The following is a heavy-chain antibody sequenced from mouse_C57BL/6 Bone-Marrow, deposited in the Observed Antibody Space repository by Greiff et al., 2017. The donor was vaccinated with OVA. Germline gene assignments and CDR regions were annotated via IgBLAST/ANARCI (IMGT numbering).Heavy chain of an antibody. CDR3: ARNPHYYGSPWFAY. D-gene: IGHD1-1*01. Sequence: QVQLQQSGPELVKPGASVKISCKASGYSFTSYYIHWVKQRPGQGLEWIGWIYPGSGNTKYNEKFKGKATLTADTSSSTAYMQLSSLTSEDSAVYYCARNPHYYGSPWFAYWGQGTLVTVSA. CDR2: IYPGSGNT. V-gene: IGHV1-66*01. J-gene: IGHJ3*01. CDR1: GYSFTSYY.